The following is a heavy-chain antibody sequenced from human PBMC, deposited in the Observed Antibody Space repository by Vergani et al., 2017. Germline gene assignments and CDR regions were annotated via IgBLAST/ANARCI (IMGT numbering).Heavy chain of an antibody. CDR3: ARDSVLLRLGDPPLPFDY. V-gene: IGHV1-3*01. CDR2: INAGNGNT. Sequence: QVQLVQSGAEVKKPGASVKVSCKASGYTFTSYAMHWVRQAPGQRLEWMGWINAGNGNTKYSQKFQGRVTITRDKSASTAYMGRGSLRSEDTAVYYCARDSVLLRLGDPPLPFDYWGQGTLVTVSS. D-gene: IGHD2-15*01. J-gene: IGHJ4*02. CDR1: GYTFTSYA.